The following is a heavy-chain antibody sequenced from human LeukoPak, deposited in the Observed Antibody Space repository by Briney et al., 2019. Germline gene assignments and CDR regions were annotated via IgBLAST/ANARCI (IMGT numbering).Heavy chain of an antibody. V-gene: IGHV3-21*01. J-gene: IGHJ4*02. CDR2: ISSSSSYI. Sequence: GGSLRLSCAASGFTFSSYSMNGVRQAPGEGLEWVSSISSSSSYIYYADSVKGRFTISRDNAKNSLYLQMNSLRAEDTAVYYCARDPMNYDSSGYYYDQIDYWGQGTLVTVSS. CDR3: ARDPMNYDSSGYYYDQIDY. CDR1: GFTFSSYS. D-gene: IGHD3-22*01.